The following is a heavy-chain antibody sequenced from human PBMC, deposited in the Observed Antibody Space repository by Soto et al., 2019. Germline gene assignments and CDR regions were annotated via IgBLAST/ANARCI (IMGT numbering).Heavy chain of an antibody. CDR2: ISAYNGNT. V-gene: IGHV1-18*01. D-gene: IGHD2-15*01. CDR1: GYTFTSYG. Sequence: QVQLVQSGAEVKKPGASVKVSCKASGYTFTSYGISWVRQAPGQGLEWMGWISAYNGNTNYAQKLRGRVTMTTDTSTSTAYMELRSLRSDDTAVYYCARDTAKVAATSDENWFDPWGQGTLVTVSS. J-gene: IGHJ5*02. CDR3: ARDTAKVAATSDENWFDP.